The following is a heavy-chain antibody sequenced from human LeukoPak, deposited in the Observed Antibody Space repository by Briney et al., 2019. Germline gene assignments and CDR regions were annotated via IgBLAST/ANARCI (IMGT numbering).Heavy chain of an antibody. CDR2: ISGRGGST. V-gene: IGHV3-23*01. CDR1: GFTFSSYA. CDR3: AKRSSIAFFDS. J-gene: IGHJ4*02. Sequence: PGGSLRLSCAASGFTFSSYAMSWVRQAPGKGLEWVSAISGRGGSTYYADSVKDRFTISRDNSKNTLYLQMNSLRAEVTAVNYCAKRSSIAFFDSLGQGTLVTVSS. D-gene: IGHD6-6*01.